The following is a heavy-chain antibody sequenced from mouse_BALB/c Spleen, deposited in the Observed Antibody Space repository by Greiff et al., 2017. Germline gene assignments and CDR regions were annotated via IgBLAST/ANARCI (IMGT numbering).Heavy chain of an antibody. CDR3: ARYDYGNWDYAMDY. CDR1: GFTFSSYT. J-gene: IGHJ4*01. D-gene: IGHD2-1*01. Sequence: EVMLVESGGGLVKPGGSLKLSCAASGFTFSSYTMSWVRQTPEKRLEWVATISSGGGNTYYPDSVKGRFTISRDNAKNNLYLQMSSLRSEDTALYYCARYDYGNWDYAMDYWGQGTSVTVSS. CDR2: ISSGGGNT. V-gene: IGHV5-9*03.